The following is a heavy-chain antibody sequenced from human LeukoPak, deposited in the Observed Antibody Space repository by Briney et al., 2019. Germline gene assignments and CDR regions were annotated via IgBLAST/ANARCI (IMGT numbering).Heavy chain of an antibody. CDR3: AKVSYYGSGSFIFDC. CDR2: ISGDGATT. V-gene: IGHV3-23*01. Sequence: PGGSLRLSCAASGFPFSSYAMTWVRQAPGKGLEWVSSISGDGATTYHADSVKGRFTISRDNAKNTVYLEISILGAEDTAIYYCAKVSYYGSGSFIFDCWGQGTLVTVSS. D-gene: IGHD3-10*01. CDR1: GFPFSSYA. J-gene: IGHJ4*02.